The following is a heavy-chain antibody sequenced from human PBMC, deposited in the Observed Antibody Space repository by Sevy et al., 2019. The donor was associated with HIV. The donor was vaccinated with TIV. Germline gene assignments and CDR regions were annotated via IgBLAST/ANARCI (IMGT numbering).Heavy chain of an antibody. J-gene: IGHJ5*02. CDR2: ISYDGSNK. CDR3: AKDRPRPYYDFWSGWGANWFDP. Sequence: GGSLRLSCAASGFTFSSYGMHWVRQAPGKGLEWVAVISYDGSNKYYADSVKGRFTISRENSKNTLYLQMNSLRAEDTAVYYCAKDRPRPYYDFWSGWGANWFDPWGQGTLVTVSS. CDR1: GFTFSSYG. V-gene: IGHV3-30*18. D-gene: IGHD3-3*01.